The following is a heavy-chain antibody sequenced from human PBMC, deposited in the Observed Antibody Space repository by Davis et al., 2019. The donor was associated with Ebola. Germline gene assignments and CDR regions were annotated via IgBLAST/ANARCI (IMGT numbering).Heavy chain of an antibody. CDR1: GFTVSSNY. D-gene: IGHD6-19*01. CDR2: IYSGGST. V-gene: IGHV3-53*01. CDR3: ARALGQWLVDCWFDP. Sequence: PGGSLRLSCAASGFTVSSNYMSWVRQAPGKGLEWVSVIYSGGSTYYADSVKGRFTISRDNSKNTLYLQMNSLRAEDTAVYCCARALGQWLVDCWFDPWGQGTLVTVSS. J-gene: IGHJ5*02.